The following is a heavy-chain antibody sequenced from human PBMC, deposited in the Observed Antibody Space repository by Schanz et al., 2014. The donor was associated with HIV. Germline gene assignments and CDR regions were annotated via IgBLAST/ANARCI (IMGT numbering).Heavy chain of an antibody. Sequence: QVQLVQSGAEVKKPGSSVKVSCQASGGTFSDYFMHWGRQAPGPGLEWMGWINPKNGDTRFARKFQGRVTMTRDTSINTVYMELSRLRHDDTAVYFCTRSQFQLHWLDSWGQGTLVTVSS. CDR1: GGTFSDYF. D-gene: IGHD1-1*01. CDR2: INPKNGDT. CDR3: TRSQFQLHWLDS. J-gene: IGHJ5*01. V-gene: IGHV1-2*02.